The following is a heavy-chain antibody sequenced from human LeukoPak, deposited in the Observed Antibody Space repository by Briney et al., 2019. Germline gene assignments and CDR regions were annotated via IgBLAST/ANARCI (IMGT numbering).Heavy chain of an antibody. Sequence: SETLSLTCAVYGGSFSGYYWCWIRQPPGKGLEWIGEINHSGSTNYNPSLKSRVTISVDTSKNQFSLKLSSVTAADTAVYYCARDPTVDAFDIWGQGTMVTVSS. V-gene: IGHV4-34*01. CDR1: GGSFSGYY. CDR3: ARDPTVDAFDI. J-gene: IGHJ3*02. D-gene: IGHD4-17*01. CDR2: INHSGST.